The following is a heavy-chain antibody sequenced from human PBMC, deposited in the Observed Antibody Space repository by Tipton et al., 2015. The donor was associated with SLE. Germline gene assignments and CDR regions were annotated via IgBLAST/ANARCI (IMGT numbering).Heavy chain of an antibody. CDR1: GGSISNYF. J-gene: IGHJ4*02. Sequence: TLSLTCTVSGGSISNYFWSWIRQPPGRLLQYIGYISYSGSTNYNPSLRSRVTISVDTSKNQFSLKVNSVTAADTAVYYCARVLGGDDPLYYFDVWGQGTLVTVSS. CDR3: ARVLGGDDPLYYFDV. V-gene: IGHV4-59*01. CDR2: ISYSGST. D-gene: IGHD2-21*01.